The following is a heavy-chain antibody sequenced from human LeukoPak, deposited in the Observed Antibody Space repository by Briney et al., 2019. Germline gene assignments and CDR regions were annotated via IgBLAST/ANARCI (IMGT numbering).Heavy chain of an antibody. CDR1: GGSFSGYY. CDR3: AREFCSGGSCYLRGYYYMDV. V-gene: IGHV4-34*01. D-gene: IGHD2-15*01. J-gene: IGHJ6*03. Sequence: PSETLSLTCAVYGGSFSGYYWSWIRQPPGKGLEWIGEINHSGSTNYNPSLKSRVTISVDTSKNQFSLKLSSVTAADTAVYYCAREFCSGGSCYLRGYYYMDVWGKGTTVTVSS. CDR2: INHSGST.